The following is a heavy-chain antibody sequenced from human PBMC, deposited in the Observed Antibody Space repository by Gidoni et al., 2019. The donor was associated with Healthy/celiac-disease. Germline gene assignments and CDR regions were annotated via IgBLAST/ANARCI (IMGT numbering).Heavy chain of an antibody. CDR3: ARDTGPGSGWYVRFDY. CDR1: GFTFSSSA. J-gene: IGHJ4*02. CDR2: ISYDGSNK. V-gene: IGHV3-30*04. D-gene: IGHD6-19*01. Sequence: QVQLVESGGGVVQPGRSLRLSFAASGFTFSSSAMHWVRQAPGTGLEWVAVISYDGSNKYYADSVKGRFTISRDNSKNTLYLQMNSLRAEDTAVYYCARDTGPGSGWYVRFDYWGQGTLVTVSS.